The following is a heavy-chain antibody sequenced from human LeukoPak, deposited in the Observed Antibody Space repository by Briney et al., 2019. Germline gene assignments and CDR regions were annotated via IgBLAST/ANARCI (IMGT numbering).Heavy chain of an antibody. D-gene: IGHD5-12*01. CDR3: ARVVSGYLNNY. V-gene: IGHV3-48*01. Sequence: QPGGSLRLSCAASGFAFSSYSMNWVRQAPGKGLEWVSYISSSSGTIYYAGSVKGRFTISRDNAKNSLYLQMNSLRAEDTAVYYCARVVSGYLNNYWGQGTLVTVSS. J-gene: IGHJ4*02. CDR2: ISSSSGTI. CDR1: GFAFSSYS.